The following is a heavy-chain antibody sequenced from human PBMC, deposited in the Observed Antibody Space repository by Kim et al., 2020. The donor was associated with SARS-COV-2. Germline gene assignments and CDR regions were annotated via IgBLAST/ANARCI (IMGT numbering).Heavy chain of an antibody. D-gene: IGHD6-13*01. Sequence: ASVKVSCKASGYTFTSHGITWVRQAPGQGLEWMGWISTYNGDTTYAQNLQGRVSMTTDTSTTTAYMELRSLTPDDTAVYYCARDGGRAAAGYDYWGQGTLVTVSS. J-gene: IGHJ4*02. CDR2: ISTYNGDT. V-gene: IGHV1-18*01. CDR1: GYTFTSHG. CDR3: ARDGGRAAAGYDY.